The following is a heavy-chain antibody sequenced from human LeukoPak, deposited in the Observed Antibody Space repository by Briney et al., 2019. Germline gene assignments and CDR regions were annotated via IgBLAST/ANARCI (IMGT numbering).Heavy chain of an antibody. Sequence: SETLSLTCTVSGGSISSGDYYWSWIRQPPGKGLEWIGYIYYSGSTYYNPSLKSRVTISVDTSKNQFSLKLSSVTAADTAVYYCARESPLRVVVTEWGQGTLVTVSS. CDR2: IYYSGST. V-gene: IGHV4-30-4*01. D-gene: IGHD2-21*02. CDR3: ARESPLRVVVTE. CDR1: GGSISSGDYY. J-gene: IGHJ4*02.